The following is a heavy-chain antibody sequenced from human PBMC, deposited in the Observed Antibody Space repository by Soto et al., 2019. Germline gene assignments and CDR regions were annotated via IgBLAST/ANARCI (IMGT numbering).Heavy chain of an antibody. CDR2: IYYSGST. CDR3: ARHGQWLPWDDY. CDR1: GGSISSSSYY. J-gene: IGHJ4*02. V-gene: IGHV4-39*01. D-gene: IGHD6-19*01. Sequence: QLQLQESGPGLVKPSETLSLTCTVSGGSISSSSYYWGWIRQPPGKGLEWIGSIYYSGSTYYNPSLKSRVTISVDTSKNQFSLKLSSVTAADTAVYYCARHGQWLPWDDYWGQGTLVTVSS.